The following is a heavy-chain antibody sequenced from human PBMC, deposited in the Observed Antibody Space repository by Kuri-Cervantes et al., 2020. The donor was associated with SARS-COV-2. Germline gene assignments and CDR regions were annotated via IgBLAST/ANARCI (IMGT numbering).Heavy chain of an antibody. CDR3: ARGGIAVAGSLRH. V-gene: IGHV1-2*04. J-gene: IGHJ1*01. CDR1: GYTFTGYY. CDR2: INPNSGGT. D-gene: IGHD6-19*01. Sequence: GGSLRLSCKASGYTFTGYYMHWVRQAPGQGLEWMGWINPNSGGTNYAQKFQGWVTMTRDTSISTAYMELRSLRSDDTAVYYCARGGIAVAGSLRHWGQGTLVTVSS.